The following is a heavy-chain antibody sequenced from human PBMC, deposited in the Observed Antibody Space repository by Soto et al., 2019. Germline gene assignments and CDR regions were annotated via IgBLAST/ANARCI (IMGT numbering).Heavy chain of an antibody. Sequence: DVQLLESGGGLVQPGGSLRLSCAASGFTLRNYAMAWVRQAPGKGLELVSTISGGGACTYYADSVKGRFTLSRDNSKNTLYLQEKTLRAVDTGVYSWAKDRKDPRSDCSTTSCLGLFDPWGQGTLVTVSA. V-gene: IGHV3-23*01. CDR1: GFTLRNYA. CDR3: AKDRKDPRSDCSTTSCLGLFDP. J-gene: IGHJ5*02. CDR2: ISGGGACT. D-gene: IGHD2-2*01.